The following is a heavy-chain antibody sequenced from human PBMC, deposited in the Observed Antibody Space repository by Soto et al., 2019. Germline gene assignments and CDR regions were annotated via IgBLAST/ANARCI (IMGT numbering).Heavy chain of an antibody. J-gene: IGHJ4*02. CDR3: AVDARCYLAYFDN. CDR2: ISSSGSST. D-gene: IGHD3-16*02. Sequence: EVQLLESGGGLVQPGGSLRLSCAASGFAFSGYDMNWVRQAPGKGLEWVSTISSSGSSTYYAGSVKGRFTISRDSSKNTLYLQLNSLRAEDTPVYYCAVDARCYLAYFDNWGQGTLVTVSS. V-gene: IGHV3-23*01. CDR1: GFAFSGYD.